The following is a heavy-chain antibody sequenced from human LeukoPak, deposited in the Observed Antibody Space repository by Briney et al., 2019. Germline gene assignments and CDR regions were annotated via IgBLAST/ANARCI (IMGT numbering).Heavy chain of an antibody. CDR1: GYTFTTYY. CDR2: INPSGGST. J-gene: IGHJ4*02. V-gene: IGHV1-46*01. D-gene: IGHD1-26*01. Sequence: ASVKVSCKASGYTFTTYYMHWVRQAPGHGFEWMGIINPSGGSTNYAQKFQGRVTMTSDTSTSTVYMVLSSLRSDDTAVYYCARDLGGSYQDYWGQGTLVTVSS. CDR3: ARDLGGSYQDY.